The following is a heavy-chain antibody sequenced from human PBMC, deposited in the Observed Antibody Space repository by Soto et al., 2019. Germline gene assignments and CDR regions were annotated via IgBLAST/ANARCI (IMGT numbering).Heavy chain of an antibody. D-gene: IGHD2-15*01. CDR1: GFTFSSYS. Sequence: VQLVESGGGLVKPGGSLRLSCAASGFTFSSYSMNWVRQAPGKGLEWVSSISSSSSYIYYADSVKGRFTISRDNAKNSLYLQMNSLRAEDTAVYYCARARLIGYCSGGSCFYDYWGQGTLVTVSS. V-gene: IGHV3-21*01. CDR3: ARARLIGYCSGGSCFYDY. CDR2: ISSSSSYI. J-gene: IGHJ4*02.